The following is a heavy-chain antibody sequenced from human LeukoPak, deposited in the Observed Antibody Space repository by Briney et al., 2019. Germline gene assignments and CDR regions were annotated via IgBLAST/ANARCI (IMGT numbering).Heavy chain of an antibody. CDR3: TSGVIGSAPCDF. CDR1: GFTFSSYG. Sequence: QPGGSLRLSCAASGFTFSSYGMSWVRQAPGKGLEWIGRTRTKASSYTTEYAASVKGRFTVSRDESKNLFFLQMNSLKTDDTAVYYCTSGVIGSAPCDFWGQGTLVTVSS. V-gene: IGHV3-72*01. CDR2: TRTKASSYTT. J-gene: IGHJ4*02. D-gene: IGHD3-10*01.